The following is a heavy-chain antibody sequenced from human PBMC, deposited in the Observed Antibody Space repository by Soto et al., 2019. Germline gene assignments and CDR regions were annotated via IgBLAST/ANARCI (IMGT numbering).Heavy chain of an antibody. Sequence: QITLKESGPTLVKPTQTLTLTCTFSGFSLSTTGVGVGWIRQPPGKALEWLALIYWDGDERYSPSLKSRLTITKDTSKSQVVLTLTNMDPVDTATFYCALIAFGSNWYHSYFDYWGQATLVTVSS. CDR1: GFSLSTTGVG. CDR3: ALIAFGSNWYHSYFDY. J-gene: IGHJ4*02. D-gene: IGHD6-13*01. V-gene: IGHV2-5*02. CDR2: IYWDGDE.